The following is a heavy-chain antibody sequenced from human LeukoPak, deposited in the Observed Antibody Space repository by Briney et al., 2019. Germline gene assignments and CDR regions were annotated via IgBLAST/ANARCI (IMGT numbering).Heavy chain of an antibody. D-gene: IGHD6-19*01. Sequence: PSQTLSLTCTVSGGSISSGNYYWSWIRQPPGKGLEWIGYIYYSGSTNYNPSLKSRVTISVDTSKNQFSLKLSSVTAADTAVYYCARHSSGWYDFDYWGQGTLVTVST. J-gene: IGHJ4*02. CDR3: ARHSSGWYDFDY. V-gene: IGHV4-61*01. CDR2: IYYSGST. CDR1: GGSISSGNYY.